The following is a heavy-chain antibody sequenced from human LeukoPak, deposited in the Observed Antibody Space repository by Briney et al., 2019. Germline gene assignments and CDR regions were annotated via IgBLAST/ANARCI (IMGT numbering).Heavy chain of an antibody. CDR3: TRNGYYSLDS. V-gene: IGHV4-4*02. CDR1: GGSISSGNW. D-gene: IGHD3-22*01. J-gene: IGHJ4*02. Sequence: PSETLSLTRAVSGGSISSGNWWSWVRQSPGKGLEWFGEIHHTGNTNYNPSLKSRATISIDKSKNQFSLELNSVTAADTAVYYCTRNGYYSLDSWGQGTLVTVSS. CDR2: IHHTGNT.